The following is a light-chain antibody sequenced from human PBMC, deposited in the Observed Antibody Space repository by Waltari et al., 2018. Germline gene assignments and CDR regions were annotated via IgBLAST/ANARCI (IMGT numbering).Light chain of an antibody. J-gene: IGLJ3*02. Sequence: QTVVTQEPSFSVSPGGTVTLTCALSSGSVSTSYYPSWYQQTPGHAPRTLIYSTDTRASGVPDRFSGSSLGDKAALTITGAQAEDDSDYYCVVYLGSGISVFGGGTKLTVL. CDR2: STD. CDR3: VVYLGSGISV. CDR1: SGSVSTSYY. V-gene: IGLV8-61*01.